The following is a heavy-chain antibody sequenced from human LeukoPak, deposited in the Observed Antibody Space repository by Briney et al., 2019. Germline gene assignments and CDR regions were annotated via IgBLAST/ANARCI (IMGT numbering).Heavy chain of an antibody. CDR1: GFTVSSNY. Sequence: GGSLRLSCAASGFTVSSNYMSWVRQAPGKGLEWVSVIYSGGSTYYADSVKGRFTISRDNSKNTLYLQMGSLRAEDMAVYYCARSGYDYAVVDYWGQGTLVTVSS. D-gene: IGHD5-12*01. V-gene: IGHV3-66*01. CDR2: IYSGGST. J-gene: IGHJ4*02. CDR3: ARSGYDYAVVDY.